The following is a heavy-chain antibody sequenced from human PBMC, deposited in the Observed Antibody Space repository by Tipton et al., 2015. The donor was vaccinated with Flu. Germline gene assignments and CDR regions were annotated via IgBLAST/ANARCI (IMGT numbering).Heavy chain of an antibody. CDR3: ARDSSLIPAALLY. V-gene: IGHV4-59*01. J-gene: IGHJ4*02. Sequence: PSLKSRITISKDTSKNQFSLKLSSVTPADTAVYFCARDSSLIPAALLYWGQGILVTVSS. D-gene: IGHD2-2*01.